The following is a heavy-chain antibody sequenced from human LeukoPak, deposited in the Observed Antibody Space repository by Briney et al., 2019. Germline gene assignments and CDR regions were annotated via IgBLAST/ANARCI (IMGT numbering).Heavy chain of an antibody. V-gene: IGHV3-23*01. J-gene: IGHJ4*02. D-gene: IGHD2-2*01. CDR3: AIQGSIVVVPAAMMADY. CDR2: ISGSGGST. CDR1: GFTFSSYA. Sequence: GGSLRLSCAASGFTFSSYAMSWVRQAPGKGLEWVSAISGSGGSTYYADSVKGRFTISRDNSKNTLYLQMNSLRAEDTAVYYCAIQGSIVVVPAAMMADYWGQGTLVTVSS.